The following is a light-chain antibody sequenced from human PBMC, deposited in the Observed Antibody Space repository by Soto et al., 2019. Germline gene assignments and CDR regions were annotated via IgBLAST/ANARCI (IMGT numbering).Light chain of an antibody. CDR1: QSLLHSNGNTY. J-gene: IGKJ5*01. CDR2: LVS. CDR3: VQALQVPIT. V-gene: IGKV2-28*01. Sequence: DIVMTQSPLSLPVTPGEPASISCRSSQSLLHSNGNTYLDWYLQKPGQSPQLLIYLVSNRASGVPDRFSGSGSGTDFTLKISRVEAEDVGVYYCVQALQVPITLGQGTRLEIK.